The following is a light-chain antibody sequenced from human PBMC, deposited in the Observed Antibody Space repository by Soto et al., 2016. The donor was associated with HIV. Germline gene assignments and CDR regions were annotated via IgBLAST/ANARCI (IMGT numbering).Light chain of an antibody. CDR3: QVWDSSSDHVV. J-gene: IGLJ2*01. Sequence: SYELTQPPSVSVAPGKTARITCGGDNIGSESVHWYQQKSGQAPVVVVHDDRYRPSGIPERFSGSSSGNTATLTISRVEAGDEADYSCQVWDSSSDHVVFGGGTRLTVL. V-gene: IGLV3-21*03. CDR1: NIGSES. CDR2: DDR.